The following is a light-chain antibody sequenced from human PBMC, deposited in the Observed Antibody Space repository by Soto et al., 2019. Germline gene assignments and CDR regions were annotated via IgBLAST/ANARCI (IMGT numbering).Light chain of an antibody. CDR3: NSYAGDIIRFV. Sequence: QSVLTQPPSASGSPGQSVTISCTGTSSDVGANNDYVSWYQQHPGKVPKLMIYEVSNRPSGVSNRFSGSKSGNTASLTISGLQADDEADYYCNSYAGDIIRFVFGTGTKVTVL. CDR1: SSDVGANNDY. V-gene: IGLV2-8*01. J-gene: IGLJ1*01. CDR2: EVS.